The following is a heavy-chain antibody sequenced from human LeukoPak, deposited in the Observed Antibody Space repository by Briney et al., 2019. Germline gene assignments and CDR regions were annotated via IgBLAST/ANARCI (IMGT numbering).Heavy chain of an antibody. V-gene: IGHV3-30*02. D-gene: IGHD1-26*01. Sequence: GGSLRLSCLASAFTFTHFGMHWVRQAPGKGLEWVTFIQYDGIDKYYADSVKGRFSISRDDSKNTIYLQMNSLKPEDTAVYYCAKIVGSGSRTFWGQGTLVIVSS. CDR3: AKIVGSGSRTF. J-gene: IGHJ4*02. CDR1: AFTFTHFG. CDR2: IQYDGIDK.